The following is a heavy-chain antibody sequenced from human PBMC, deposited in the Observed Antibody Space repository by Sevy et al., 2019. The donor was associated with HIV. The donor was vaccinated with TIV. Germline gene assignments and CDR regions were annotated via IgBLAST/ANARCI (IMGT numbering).Heavy chain of an antibody. CDR3: ARVRGRVGATKGHFDY. Sequence: GGSLRLPCAASGFTVSSNYMSWVRQAPGKGLEWVSVIYSGGSTYYADSVKGRFTISRDNSKNTLYLQMNSLRAEDTAVYYCARVRGRVGATKGHFDYWVQGTLVTVSS. V-gene: IGHV3-53*01. D-gene: IGHD1-26*01. CDR2: IYSGGST. J-gene: IGHJ4*02. CDR1: GFTVSSNY.